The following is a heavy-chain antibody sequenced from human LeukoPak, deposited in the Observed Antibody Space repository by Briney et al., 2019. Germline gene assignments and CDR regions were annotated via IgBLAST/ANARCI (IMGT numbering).Heavy chain of an antibody. Sequence: SQTLSLTCAISGDSVSSNSAAWNWIRQSPSRGLEWLGRTYYRSKWYNDYAVSVKSRITINPDTSKNQFSLQLNSVTPEDTAVYYCARDWCSSTSCYAYYYYGMDVWGQGTTVTASS. D-gene: IGHD2-2*01. CDR3: ARDWCSSTSCYAYYYYGMDV. CDR1: GDSVSSNSAA. J-gene: IGHJ6*02. CDR2: TYYRSKWYN. V-gene: IGHV6-1*01.